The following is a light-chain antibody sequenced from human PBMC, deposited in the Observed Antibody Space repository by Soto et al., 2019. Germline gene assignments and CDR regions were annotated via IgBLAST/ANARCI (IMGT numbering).Light chain of an antibody. Sequence: EIVLTXSXXXXSLSPGERATLSCRASQSISNYLARYQHKPGQAPRLLISDASKRASGVPARFSGSGSGTDFTLTISSLEPEDFAVYYCQQRSQWPPLTFGGGTTVEIK. CDR2: DAS. CDR3: QQRSQWPPLT. V-gene: IGKV3-11*01. CDR1: QSISNY. J-gene: IGKJ4*01.